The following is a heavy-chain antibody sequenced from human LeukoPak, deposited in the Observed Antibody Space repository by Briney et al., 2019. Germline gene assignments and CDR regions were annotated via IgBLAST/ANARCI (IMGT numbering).Heavy chain of an antibody. CDR3: ARGGSGWPTPIDY. CDR2: ISSSSSYI. V-gene: IGHV3-21*01. D-gene: IGHD6-19*01. Sequence: PGGSLRLSCAASGFTFRDYWMNWVRQAPGKGLEWVSSISSSSSYIYYADSVKGRFTISRDNAKNSLYLQMNSLRAEDTAVYYCARGGSGWPTPIDYWGQGTLVTVSS. J-gene: IGHJ4*02. CDR1: GFTFRDYW.